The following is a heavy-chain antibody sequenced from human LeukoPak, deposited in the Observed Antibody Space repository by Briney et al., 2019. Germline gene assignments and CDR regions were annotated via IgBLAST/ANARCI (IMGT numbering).Heavy chain of an antibody. CDR3: AIGGDSSTSCYRCFNY. CDR2: IYPDDSDT. D-gene: IGHD2-2*01. J-gene: IGHJ4*02. Sequence: GESLKISCEGSGYSFTNYWIGWVRQMPGKGLEWLGIIYPDDSDTRYSPSFQGQVTISADKSIGTAYLQWSSLKASDTAMYYCAIGGDSSTSCYRCFNYWGQGTLVTVSS. V-gene: IGHV5-51*01. CDR1: GYSFTNYW.